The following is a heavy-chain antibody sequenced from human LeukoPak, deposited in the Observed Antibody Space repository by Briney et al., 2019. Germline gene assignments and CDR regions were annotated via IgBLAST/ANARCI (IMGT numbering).Heavy chain of an antibody. CDR3: AKGHYYGDYGY. V-gene: IGHV3-30*18. D-gene: IGHD4-17*01. CDR1: GFTFSSNG. J-gene: IGHJ4*02. Sequence: GGSLRLSCAASGFTFSSNGMHWVRQALGKGLEWVAVVSYDGSNKYYADSVKGRFTVSRDNSKNTLYMQMNSLSAEDTAVYYCAKGHYYGDYGYWGQGTLVTVSS. CDR2: VSYDGSNK.